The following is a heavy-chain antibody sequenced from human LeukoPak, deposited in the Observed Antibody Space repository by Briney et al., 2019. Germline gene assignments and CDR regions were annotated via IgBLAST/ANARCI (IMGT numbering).Heavy chain of an antibody. V-gene: IGHV4-34*01. Sequence: SETLSLTCAVYGGFFSGYYWSWIRQPPGKGLEWIGEINHSGSTNYNPSLKSRVTISVDPSKNQFSLKLSAVTAEDTAVYYCARDIVVVPAAGADDAFDIWGQGTMVTVS. CDR3: ARDIVVVPAAGADDAFDI. D-gene: IGHD2-2*01. J-gene: IGHJ3*02. CDR1: GGFFSGYY. CDR2: INHSGST.